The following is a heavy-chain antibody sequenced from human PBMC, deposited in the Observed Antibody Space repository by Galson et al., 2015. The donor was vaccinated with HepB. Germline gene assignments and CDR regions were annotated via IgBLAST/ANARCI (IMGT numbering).Heavy chain of an antibody. CDR3: ARLGEIKDFWSAYGGYFDY. J-gene: IGHJ4*02. CDR1: GYTFTSYA. Sequence: SVKVSCKAPGYTFTSYAMNWVRQAPGQGLEWMGWINTNTGNPTYAQGFTGRFVFSLDTSVSTAYLQISSLKAEDTAVYYCARLGEIKDFWSAYGGYFDYWGQGTLVTVSS. CDR2: INTNTGNP. V-gene: IGHV7-4-1*02. D-gene: IGHD3-3*01.